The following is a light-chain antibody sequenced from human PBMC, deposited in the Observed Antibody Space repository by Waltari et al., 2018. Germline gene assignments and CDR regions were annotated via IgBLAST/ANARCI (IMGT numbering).Light chain of an antibody. Sequence: DIQMTQTPSSLSPSVGDRVTITCRASQSIAGHLNWFQHKPGRAPKLLIHTASSLQSGVPSRFSGSGSGTHFTLIISSLQPEDFATYFCQQTYITPYTFGQGTKLEIK. CDR2: TAS. V-gene: IGKV1-39*01. CDR1: QSIAGH. CDR3: QQTYITPYT. J-gene: IGKJ2*01.